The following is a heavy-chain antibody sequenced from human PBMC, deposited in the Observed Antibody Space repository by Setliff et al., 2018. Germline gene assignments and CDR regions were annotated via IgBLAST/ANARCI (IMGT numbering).Heavy chain of an antibody. Sequence: GESLKISCKGSGYNFNNDWIGWVRQMPGEGLEWMGSIFPGDSDTRYSPSFQGQVTISADKSISTAYLQWNSLKASDTALYYCARRFGAHYSFDLWGRGTLVTVSS. CDR3: ARRFGAHYSFDL. CDR1: GYNFNNDW. CDR2: IFPGDSDT. D-gene: IGHD3-16*01. J-gene: IGHJ2*01. V-gene: IGHV5-51*01.